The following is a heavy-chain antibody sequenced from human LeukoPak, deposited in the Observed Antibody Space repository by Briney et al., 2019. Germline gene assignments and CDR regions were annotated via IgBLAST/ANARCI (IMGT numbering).Heavy chain of an antibody. V-gene: IGHV4-4*02. CDR1: GGSISSSNW. D-gene: IGHD4-17*01. CDR3: ARPDYGDYVYAFDI. Sequence: SGTLSLTCAVSGGSISSSNWWSWVRQPPGKGLEWIGEIYHSGSTNYNPSLKSRVTISVDKSKNQFSLRLSSVTAADTAVYYCARPDYGDYVYAFDIWGQGTMVTVSS. CDR2: IYHSGST. J-gene: IGHJ3*02.